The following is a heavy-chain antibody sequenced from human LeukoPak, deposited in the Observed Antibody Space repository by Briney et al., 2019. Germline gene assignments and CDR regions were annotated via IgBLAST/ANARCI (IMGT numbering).Heavy chain of an antibody. Sequence: SGGSLRLSCAASGFTFSSNAMSWVRQAPGKGLEWVSAISGSGGSTYYADSVKGRFTISRDNSKNTLYLQMNSLRGEDTAVYYCAKDLSGYYYYYGMDVWGQGTTVTVSS. CDR2: ISGSGGST. D-gene: IGHD3-16*01. V-gene: IGHV3-23*01. CDR1: GFTFSSNA. J-gene: IGHJ6*02. CDR3: AKDLSGYYYYYGMDV.